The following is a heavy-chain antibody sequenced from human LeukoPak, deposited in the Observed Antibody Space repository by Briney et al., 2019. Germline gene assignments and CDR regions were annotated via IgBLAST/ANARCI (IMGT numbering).Heavy chain of an antibody. Sequence: ASVKVSCKASGGTFSSYAISWVRQAPGQGLEWMGRIIPILGIANYAQKFQGRVTITADKSTSTAYMELSSLRSEDTAVYYCARDTITIFGVVQPNDAFDIWGQGTMVTVSS. CDR2: IIPILGIA. V-gene: IGHV1-69*04. CDR3: ARDTITIFGVVQPNDAFDI. D-gene: IGHD3-3*01. J-gene: IGHJ3*02. CDR1: GGTFSSYA.